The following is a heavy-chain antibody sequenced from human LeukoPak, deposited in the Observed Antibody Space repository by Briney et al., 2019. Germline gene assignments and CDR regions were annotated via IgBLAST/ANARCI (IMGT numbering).Heavy chain of an antibody. CDR2: INPSGGST. V-gene: IGHV1-46*01. D-gene: IGHD3-22*01. CDR3: ARVGLSSGYYFAFDY. J-gene: IGHJ4*02. CDR1: GYTFTSCY. Sequence: GASVKVSCKASGYTFTSCYMHWVRQAPGQGLEWIGIINPSGGSTSYAQKFQGRVTMTRDTSTSTVYMELSSLRSEDTAVYYCARVGLSSGYYFAFDYWGQGTLVTVSS.